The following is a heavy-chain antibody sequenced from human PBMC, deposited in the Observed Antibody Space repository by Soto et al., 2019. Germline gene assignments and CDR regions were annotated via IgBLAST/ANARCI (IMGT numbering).Heavy chain of an antibody. CDR2: IYPGDSDT. Sequence: GESLKISCKGSGYSFGHFWIGWVRQMPGKGLEWMGIIYPGDSDTRYSPSFQGQVTISADKSISTAYLQWSSLKASDTAMYYCARQGGGYSGYDYWFDPWGQGTLVTVSS. V-gene: IGHV5-51*01. CDR3: ARQGGGYSGYDYWFDP. J-gene: IGHJ5*02. CDR1: GYSFGHFW. D-gene: IGHD5-12*01.